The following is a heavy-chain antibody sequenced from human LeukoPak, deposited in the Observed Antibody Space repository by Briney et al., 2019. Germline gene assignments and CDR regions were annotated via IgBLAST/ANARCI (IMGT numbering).Heavy chain of an antibody. CDR3: ARELGYCSSTSCYNWFDP. Sequence: PGGSLRLSCAASGFTFSSYWMHWVRQAPGKGLVWVSRINSDGSGTSYADSVKGRFTISRDNAKNTLYLQMNSLRAEDTAVYYCARELGYCSSTSCYNWFDPWGQGTLVTVSS. D-gene: IGHD2-2*01. V-gene: IGHV3-74*01. CDR1: GFTFSSYW. J-gene: IGHJ5*02. CDR2: INSDGSGT.